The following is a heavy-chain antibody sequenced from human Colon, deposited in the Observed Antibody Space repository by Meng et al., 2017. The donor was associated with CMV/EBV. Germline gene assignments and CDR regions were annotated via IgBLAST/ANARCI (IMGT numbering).Heavy chain of an antibody. V-gene: IGHV1-2*02. CDR3: ARAERDVTTVLHVQFSGLSV. D-gene: IGHD4-11*01. CDR2: IYPDSGGT. J-gene: IGHJ6*02. Sequence: ASVKVSCKASGYKFTDYYIHWVRQAPGQGLEWMGWIYPDSGGTTSAQKFQGRLTMTRDTSMSTVFMELKGLNSDDTALYYCARAERDVTTVLHVQFSGLSVWGQGTTVTVSS. CDR1: GYKFTDYY.